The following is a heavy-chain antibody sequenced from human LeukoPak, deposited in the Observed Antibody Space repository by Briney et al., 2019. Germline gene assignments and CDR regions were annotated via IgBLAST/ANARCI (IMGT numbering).Heavy chain of an antibody. J-gene: IGHJ4*02. CDR1: GFTFSSYP. D-gene: IGHD6-19*01. CDR2: ISNDGTEK. CDR3: AWEGSSGWYPY. Sequence: PGGSLRLSCAASGFTFSSYPLHWVRQAPDKGLDWMAVISNDGTEKHYADSVKGRFTISRDNSENTLYLQMNSLRVEDTAIYYCAWEGSSGWYPYWGQGTLVTVSS. V-gene: IGHV3-30*17.